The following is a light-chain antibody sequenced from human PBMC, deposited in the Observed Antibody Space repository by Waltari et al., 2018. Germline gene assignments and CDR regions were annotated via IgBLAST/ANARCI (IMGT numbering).Light chain of an antibody. Sequence: DIQMTQSPSTLSASVGDRVTITCRASQTIGSWLAWYQQKPGKDPKLLIYKAVNLESGGPSRFSGGESGIEFSRTISSLQPDDFATYYCQHYIRYPVTFGQGTKLELK. CDR3: QHYIRYPVT. J-gene: IGKJ2*01. CDR1: QTIGSW. CDR2: KAV. V-gene: IGKV1-5*03.